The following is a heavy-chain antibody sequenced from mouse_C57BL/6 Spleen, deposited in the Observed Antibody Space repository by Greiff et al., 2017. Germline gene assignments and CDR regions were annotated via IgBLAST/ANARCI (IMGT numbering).Heavy chain of an antibody. D-gene: IGHD2-3*01. CDR1: GYTFTDYN. CDR2: INPNNGGT. Sequence: VQLKQSGPELVKPGASVKMSCKASGYTFTDYNMHWVKQSHGKSLEWIGYINPNNGGTSYNQKFKGKATLTVNKSSSTAYMELRSLTSEDSAVYYCARSIGGGYYYFDYWGQGTTLTVSS. V-gene: IGHV1-22*01. J-gene: IGHJ2*01. CDR3: ARSIGGGYYYFDY.